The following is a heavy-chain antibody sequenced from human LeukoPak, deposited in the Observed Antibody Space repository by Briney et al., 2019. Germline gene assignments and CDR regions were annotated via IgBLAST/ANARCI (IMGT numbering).Heavy chain of an antibody. CDR1: GYSFTSYW. CDR3: AASRGSYSNSWYGRGVYYYYGMGV. V-gene: IGHV5-51*01. D-gene: IGHD6-13*01. J-gene: IGHJ6*02. Sequence: RGESLKISCKGSGYSFTSYWIGWVRQMPGQGLEWMGIIYPGDSDTRYSPSFQGQVTISADKSISTAYLQWSSLKASDTAMYYCAASRGSYSNSWYGRGVYYYYGMGVWGQVTTVTVSS. CDR2: IYPGDSDT.